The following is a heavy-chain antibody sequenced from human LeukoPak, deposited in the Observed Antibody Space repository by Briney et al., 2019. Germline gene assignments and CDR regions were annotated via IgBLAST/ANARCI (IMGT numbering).Heavy chain of an antibody. J-gene: IGHJ4*02. D-gene: IGHD2-2*01. CDR2: IYTSGST. V-gene: IGHV4-59*08. CDR3: ARQQLGIVVIDY. Sequence: SETLSLTCTVSGGSISSYYWSWIRQPPGKGLEWIGCIYTSGSTNYNPSLKSRVTISIDTSKNQFSLRLNSMTAADTAVYYCARQQLGIVVIDYWGQGTLVTVSS. CDR1: GGSISSYY.